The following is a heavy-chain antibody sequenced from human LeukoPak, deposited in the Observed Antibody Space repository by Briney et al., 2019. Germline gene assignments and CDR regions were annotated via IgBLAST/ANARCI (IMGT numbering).Heavy chain of an antibody. V-gene: IGHV1-46*01. CDR2: INPSGGST. Sequence: ASVKVSCKASGYTFTSYYVHWVRQAPGQGLEWMGIINPSGGSTNYAQKFQGGVTMTRDTSTSTVYMELSSLRSEDTAVYYCARDLLWFGESYYWGQGTLVTVSS. CDR1: GYTFTSYY. D-gene: IGHD3-10*01. J-gene: IGHJ4*02. CDR3: ARDLLWFGESYY.